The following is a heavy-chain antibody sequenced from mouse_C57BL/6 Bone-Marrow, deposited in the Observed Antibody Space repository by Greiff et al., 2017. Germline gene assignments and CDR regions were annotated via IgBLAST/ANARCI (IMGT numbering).Heavy chain of an antibody. CDR1: GFSLTSYA. V-gene: IGHV2-9-1*01. CDR2: IWTGGGT. J-gene: IGHJ1*03. CDR3: ARGVHYYGRYFDV. Sequence: VQLQQSGPGLVAPSQSLSITCTVSGFSLTSYAISWVRQPPGQGLEWLGVIWTGGGTTYNSALKSRPSIRKDNSKSQVFLKMNSPQAEDTARYYCARGVHYYGRYFDVWGTGTTVTVSS. D-gene: IGHD1-2*01.